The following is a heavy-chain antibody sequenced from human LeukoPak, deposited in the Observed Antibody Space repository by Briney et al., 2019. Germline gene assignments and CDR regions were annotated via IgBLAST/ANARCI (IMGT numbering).Heavy chain of an antibody. V-gene: IGHV1-18*01. D-gene: IGHD3-10*01. CDR2: ISAYNGNT. J-gene: IGHJ4*02. Sequence: ASVKVSCKASGYTFTSYGISWVRQAPGQGLEWMGWISAYNGNTNYAQKLQGRVTMTTDTSTSTAYMELRSLRSDDTAVYYCARDQITMVRGVIITRGDYWGQEPLVTVSS. CDR3: ARDQITMVRGVIITRGDY. CDR1: GYTFTSYG.